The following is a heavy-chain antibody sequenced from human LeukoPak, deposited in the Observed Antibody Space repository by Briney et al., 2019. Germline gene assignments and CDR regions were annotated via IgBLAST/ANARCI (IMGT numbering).Heavy chain of an antibody. D-gene: IGHD2-8*01. J-gene: IGHJ4*02. CDR3: AREGIVLMVYAYDY. CDR2: INHSGST. V-gene: IGHV4-34*01. Sequence: PSETLSLTCAVYGGSFSGYYWSWIRQPPGKGLEWSGEINHSGSTNYNPSLKSRVTISVDTSKNQFSLKLSSVTAADTAVYYCAREGIVLMVYAYDYWGQGTLVTVSS. CDR1: GGSFSGYY.